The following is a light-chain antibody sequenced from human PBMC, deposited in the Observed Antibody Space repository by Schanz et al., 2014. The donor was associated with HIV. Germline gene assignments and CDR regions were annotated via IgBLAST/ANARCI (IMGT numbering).Light chain of an antibody. CDR1: QSVSSSY. J-gene: IGKJ5*01. Sequence: EIVLTQSPGTLSLPPGERATLSCRASQSVSSSYLAWYQQKPGQAPRLLIYGASSRATGIPDRFSGSGSGTGFTLTISRLEPEDFAVYYCQQYGTSLITFGQGTRLEI. V-gene: IGKV3-20*01. CDR2: GAS. CDR3: QQYGTSLIT.